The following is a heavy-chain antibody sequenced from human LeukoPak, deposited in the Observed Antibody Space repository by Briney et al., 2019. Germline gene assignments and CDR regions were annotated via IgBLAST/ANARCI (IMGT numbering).Heavy chain of an antibody. CDR2: INSDGSNT. D-gene: IGHD3-3*01. CDR3: AKDFVAHSTIFGVVAPYYYYYYMDV. V-gene: IGHV3-74*01. CDR1: GFTFSSYW. J-gene: IGHJ6*03. Sequence: PGGSLRLSCAASGFTFSSYWMHWVRQAPGKGLMWVSRINSDGSNTSYADSVKGRFTISRDNSKNSLYLQMNSLRTEDTALYYCAKDFVAHSTIFGVVAPYYYYYYMDVWGKGTTVTVSS.